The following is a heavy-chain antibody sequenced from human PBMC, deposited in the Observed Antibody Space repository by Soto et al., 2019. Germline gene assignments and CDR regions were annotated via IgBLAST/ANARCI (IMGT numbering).Heavy chain of an antibody. D-gene: IGHD6-19*01. Sequence: SETLSLTCAVSGDSISSSKWWSWVRQPPGKGLEWIGEIYHSGSTNYNPSLKSRVIISVDKSKNQFSLKVNSVTAADTAVYYCARAGDSSGPVALGYWGQGTLVTVSS. J-gene: IGHJ4*02. CDR2: IYHSGST. V-gene: IGHV4-4*02. CDR3: ARAGDSSGPVALGY. CDR1: GDSISSSKW.